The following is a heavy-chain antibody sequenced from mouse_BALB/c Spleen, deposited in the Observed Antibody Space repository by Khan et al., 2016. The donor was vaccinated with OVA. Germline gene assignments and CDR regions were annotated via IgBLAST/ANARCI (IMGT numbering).Heavy chain of an antibody. CDR1: AYTFTSYD. CDR3: ARHYYDGILNWYFDV. V-gene: IGHV1-85*01. D-gene: IGHD1-2*01. CDR2: IFPGDDST. Sequence: QVQLQQSGAELVKPGASVKLSCTASAYTFTSYDINWVRQRPEQGLEWIGWIFPGDDSTKYNEKFKGKATLTSDKSSSTAYMQLSRLTSEDSAVXFCARHYYDGILNWYFDVWGAGTTVTVSS. J-gene: IGHJ1*01.